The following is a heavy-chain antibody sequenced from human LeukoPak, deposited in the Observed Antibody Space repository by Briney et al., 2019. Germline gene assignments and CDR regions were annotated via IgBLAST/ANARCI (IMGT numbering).Heavy chain of an antibody. V-gene: IGHV3-21*01. CDR3: ASANPDYYGSGSYSG. Sequence: GSLRLSCAASGFTFSSYSMNWVRQAPGKGLEWVSSISSSSSYIYYADSVKGRFTISRDNAKNSLYLQMNSLRAEDTAVYYCASANPDYYGSGSYSGWGQGTLVTVSS. J-gene: IGHJ4*02. D-gene: IGHD3-10*01. CDR1: GFTFSSYS. CDR2: ISSSSSYI.